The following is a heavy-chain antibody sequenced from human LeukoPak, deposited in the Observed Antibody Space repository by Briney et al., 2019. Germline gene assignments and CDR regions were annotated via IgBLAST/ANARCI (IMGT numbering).Heavy chain of an antibody. CDR2: INHSGST. CDR1: GGSISGDY. J-gene: IGHJ5*02. V-gene: IGHV4-34*01. Sequence: PSETLSLTCAVYGGSISGDYWSWIRQPPGKGLEWIGEINHSGSTNYNPSLKSRVTISVDTSKNQFSLKLSSVTAADTAVYYCARERGSSSWYGNWFDPWGQGTLVTVSS. D-gene: IGHD6-13*01. CDR3: ARERGSSSWYGNWFDP.